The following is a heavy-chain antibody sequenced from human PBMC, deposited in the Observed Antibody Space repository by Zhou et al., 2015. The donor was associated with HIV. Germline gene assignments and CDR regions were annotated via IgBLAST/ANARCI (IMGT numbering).Heavy chain of an antibody. CDR3: ARDNEAYSGSYHPYWYFDL. CDR2: IIPILGIA. J-gene: IGHJ2*01. Sequence: QVQLVQSGAEVKKPGSSVKVSCKASGGTFSSYTISWVRQAPGQGLEWMGRIIPILGIANYAQKFQGRVTITADKSTSTAYMELSSLRSEDTAVYYCARDNEAYSGSYHPYWYFDLWGRGTLVTVSS. CDR1: GGTFSSYT. D-gene: IGHD1-26*01. V-gene: IGHV1-69*08.